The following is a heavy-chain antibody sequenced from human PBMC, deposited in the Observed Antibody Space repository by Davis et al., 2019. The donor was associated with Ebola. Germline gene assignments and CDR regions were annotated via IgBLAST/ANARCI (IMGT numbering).Heavy chain of an antibody. J-gene: IGHJ4*02. CDR3: TTVFEVFSSGKFD. CDR1: GFTFSSYW. Sequence: GESLKISCAASGFTFSSYWMHWVRQAPGKGLVWVSRINSDGSSTSYADSVKGRFTISRDNAKNTLYVQMNSLRAEDTAVYYCTTVFEVFSSGKFDWGQGTLVTVSS. D-gene: IGHD6-19*01. CDR2: INSDGSST. V-gene: IGHV3-74*01.